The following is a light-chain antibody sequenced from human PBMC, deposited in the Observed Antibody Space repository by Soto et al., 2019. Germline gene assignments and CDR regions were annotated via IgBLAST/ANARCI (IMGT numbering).Light chain of an antibody. CDR3: SSYTSSSTPYV. Sequence: QSALTQPASVSGSPGQSITISCTGTSSDVGGYNYVSWYQQHPGKAPKLMIYDVSTRPSGVSNRFSGSKSGNTASLTISGFQAEDEADYYCSSYTSSSTPYVFGTGTKVTVL. CDR2: DVS. J-gene: IGLJ1*01. CDR1: SSDVGGYNY. V-gene: IGLV2-14*01.